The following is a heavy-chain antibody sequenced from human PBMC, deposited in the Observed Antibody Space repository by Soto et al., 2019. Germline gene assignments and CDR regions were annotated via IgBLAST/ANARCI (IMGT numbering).Heavy chain of an antibody. D-gene: IGHD3-3*01. CDR2: IYYSGST. V-gene: IGHV4-59*01. Sequence: NPSETLSLTCTVSGGSISSYYWSWIRQPPGKGLEWIGYIYYSGSTNYNPSLKSRVTISVDTSKNQFSLKLSSVTAADTAVCYCARGNDFWRRHLDPWGQGTLVTVSS. J-gene: IGHJ5*02. CDR1: GGSISSYY. CDR3: ARGNDFWRRHLDP.